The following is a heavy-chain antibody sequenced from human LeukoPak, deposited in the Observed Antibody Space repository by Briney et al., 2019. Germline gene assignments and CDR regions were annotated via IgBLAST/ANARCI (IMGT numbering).Heavy chain of an antibody. V-gene: IGHV1-24*01. CDR2: FDPGDGET. CDR1: GYTLTELS. Sequence: ASVKVSCKVSGYTLTELSMHWVRQAPGKGLEWMGGFDPGDGETIYAQKFQGRVTMTEDTSTDTAYMELSSLRSEDTAVYYCATASPRRSSSWYGLWYWGQGTLVTVSS. J-gene: IGHJ4*02. D-gene: IGHD6-13*01. CDR3: ATASPRRSSSWYGLWY.